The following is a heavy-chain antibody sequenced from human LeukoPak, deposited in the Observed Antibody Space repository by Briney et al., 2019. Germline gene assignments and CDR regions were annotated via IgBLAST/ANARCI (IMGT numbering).Heavy chain of an antibody. CDR2: ISDDGKYI. CDR3: ARGSSSLEFDY. Sequence: TGGSLRLSCAASGFTFSRYSMNWVRQAPGKGLEWVSSISDDGKYIYYADSVKGRFSISRDNAKSSLYLQMNSLRAEDTAVYYCARGSSSLEFDYWGQGTLVTVSS. CDR1: GFTFSRYS. V-gene: IGHV3-21*01. D-gene: IGHD6-6*01. J-gene: IGHJ4*02.